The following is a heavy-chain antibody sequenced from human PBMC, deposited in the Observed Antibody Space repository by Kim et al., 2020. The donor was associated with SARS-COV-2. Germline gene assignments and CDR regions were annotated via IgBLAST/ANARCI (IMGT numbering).Heavy chain of an antibody. CDR1: GGSFSGYY. J-gene: IGHJ4*02. CDR2: INHSGST. V-gene: IGHV4-34*01. Sequence: SETLSLTCAVYGGSFSGYYWSWIRQPPGKGLEWIGEINHSGSTNYNPSLKSRVTISVDTSKNQFSLKLSSVTAADTAVYYCARFNAEGFDYWGQGTLVT. CDR3: ARFNAEGFDY. D-gene: IGHD2-2*01.